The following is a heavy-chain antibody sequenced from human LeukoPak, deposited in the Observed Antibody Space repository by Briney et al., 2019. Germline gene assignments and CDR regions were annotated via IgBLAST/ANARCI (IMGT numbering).Heavy chain of an antibody. CDR2: IKSKIDGGTI. V-gene: IGHV3-15*01. D-gene: IGHD6-25*01. CDR3: TTRRQDGC. Sequence: GGSLRLSCVGSGFTFSDAWICWVRQAPGKGLEWVGRIKSKIDGGTIDYAAPVKGRFTISRDDSRNTLYLQMNSLKTEDTAVYYCTTRRQDGCWGQGTLVTVS. CDR1: GFTFSDAW. J-gene: IGHJ4*02.